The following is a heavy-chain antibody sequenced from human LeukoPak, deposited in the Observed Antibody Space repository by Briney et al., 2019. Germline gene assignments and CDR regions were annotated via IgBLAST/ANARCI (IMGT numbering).Heavy chain of an antibody. Sequence: PSETLSLTCTVSGGSISSGSYYWSWIRQPAGKGLEWIGRIYTSGSTNYNPSLKSRVTMSVDTSKNQFSLKLNSVTAADTAVYYCARGRLLWFGNGETYYFDYWGQGTLVTVSS. CDR1: GGSISSGSYY. CDR2: IYTSGST. J-gene: IGHJ4*02. CDR3: ARGRLLWFGNGETYYFDY. D-gene: IGHD3-10*01. V-gene: IGHV4-61*02.